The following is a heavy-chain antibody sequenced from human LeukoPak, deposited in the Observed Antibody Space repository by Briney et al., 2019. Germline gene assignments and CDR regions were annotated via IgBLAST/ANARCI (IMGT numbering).Heavy chain of an antibody. CDR3: AKDSSGWYRSLGY. V-gene: IGHV3-23*01. D-gene: IGHD6-19*01. CDR2: ISGSGGSA. CDR1: GFTFSSYA. J-gene: IGHJ4*02. Sequence: GGSLRLSCAASGFTFSSYAMSWVRQAPGKGLEWVSAISGSGGSAYYADSVKGRFTISRDNSKNTLYLQMNSLRAEDTAVYYCAKDSSGWYRSLGYWGQGTLVTVSS.